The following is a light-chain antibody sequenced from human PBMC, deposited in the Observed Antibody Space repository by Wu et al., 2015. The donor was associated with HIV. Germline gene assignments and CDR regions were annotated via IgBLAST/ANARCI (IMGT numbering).Light chain of an antibody. J-gene: IGKJ2*03. CDR3: QQYNNWPPYS. Sequence: EVVMTQSPATLSVSPGERATLSCRASQSVSSNLAWYQQKPGQAPRLLIYGASTRATGIPARFNGSGSVTEFTLSISSLQSEGFAVYYCQQYNNWPPYSFGQGTKLEIK. CDR2: GAS. V-gene: IGKV3-15*01. CDR1: QSVSSN.